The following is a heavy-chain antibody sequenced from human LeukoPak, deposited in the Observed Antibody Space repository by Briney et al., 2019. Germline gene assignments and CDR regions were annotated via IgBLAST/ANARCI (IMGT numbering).Heavy chain of an antibody. CDR2: INHSGST. CDR3: ARGDDGDPNFDY. CDR1: GGSFSGYY. Sequence: SETLSLTCAVYGGSFSGYYWSGIRQPPGKGLEWIGEINHSGSTNYNPSLKSRVTISVDTSKNQFSLKLSSVTAADTAVYYCARGDDGDPNFDYWGQGTLVTVSS. V-gene: IGHV4-34*01. J-gene: IGHJ4*02. D-gene: IGHD4-17*01.